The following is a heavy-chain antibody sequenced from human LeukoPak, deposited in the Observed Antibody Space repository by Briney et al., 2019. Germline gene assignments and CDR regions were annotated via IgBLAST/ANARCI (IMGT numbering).Heavy chain of an antibody. Sequence: AGGSLRLSCAASGFTFSSYSMNWVRQAPGKGLEWVSSISSSSSYIYYADSVKGRFTISRDNAKNSLYLQMNSLRAEDTAVYYCARDNILTGYEYFQHWGQGTLVTVSS. CDR1: GFTFSSYS. D-gene: IGHD3-9*01. J-gene: IGHJ1*01. CDR3: ARDNILTGYEYFQH. CDR2: ISSSSSYI. V-gene: IGHV3-21*01.